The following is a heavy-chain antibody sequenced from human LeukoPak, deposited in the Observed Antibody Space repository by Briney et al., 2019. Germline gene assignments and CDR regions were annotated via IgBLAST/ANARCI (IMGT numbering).Heavy chain of an antibody. V-gene: IGHV3-7*04. Sequence: PGRSLRLSCAASGFTFSTYAMYWVRQAPGKGLEWVANIKQDGSEKNYVDSVKGRFTISRDNAKNSLYLQMDSLKAEDTAVYYCARGMLGGSYWGQGTLVTVSS. J-gene: IGHJ4*02. CDR3: ARGMLGGSY. CDR1: GFTFSTYA. CDR2: IKQDGSEK. D-gene: IGHD2-8*01.